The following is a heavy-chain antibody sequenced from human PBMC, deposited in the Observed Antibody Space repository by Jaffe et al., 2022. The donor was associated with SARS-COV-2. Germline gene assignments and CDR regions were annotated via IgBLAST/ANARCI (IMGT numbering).Heavy chain of an antibody. CDR1: GGSINNYY. Sequence: QVQLQESGPGLAKPLETLSLTCTVSGGSINNYYWSWIRQPPGKGLEWIAYIYYSGSTSYNPSLKSRVTISVDTSKNQFSLKLNSVTAADTAVYYCARVERYNWKPRAMDVWGQGTTVTVS. CDR3: ARVERYNWKPRAMDV. V-gene: IGHV4-59*01. J-gene: IGHJ6*02. CDR2: IYYSGST. D-gene: IGHD1-20*01.